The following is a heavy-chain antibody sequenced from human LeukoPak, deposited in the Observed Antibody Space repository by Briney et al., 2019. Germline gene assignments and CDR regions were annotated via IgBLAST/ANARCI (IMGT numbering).Heavy chain of an antibody. CDR1: GFTFSIRG. Sequence: PGGSLRLSCAASGFTFSIRGFHWVRQAPGKGLEWVAFISNDEKSIYYADSVKGRFTISRDNSRSTLYLQLNSLRAEDTAVYYCARGLSRREYFDHWSQGTLVTV. V-gene: IGHV3-30*02. J-gene: IGHJ1*01. CDR3: ARGLSRREYFDH. CDR2: ISNDEKSI. D-gene: IGHD2-2*01.